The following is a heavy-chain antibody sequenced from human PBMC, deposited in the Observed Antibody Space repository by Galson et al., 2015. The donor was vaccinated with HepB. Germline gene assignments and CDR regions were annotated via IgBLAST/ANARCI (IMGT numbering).Heavy chain of an antibody. CDR1: SYY. D-gene: IGHD2-15*01. Sequence: SYYMHWVRQAPGQGLEWMGIINPSGGSTSYAQKFQGRVTMTRDTSTSTVYMELSSLRSEDTAVYYCARLSGVDAFDIWGQGTMVTVSS. V-gene: IGHV1-46*01. CDR3: ARLSGVDAFDI. J-gene: IGHJ3*02. CDR2: INPSGGST.